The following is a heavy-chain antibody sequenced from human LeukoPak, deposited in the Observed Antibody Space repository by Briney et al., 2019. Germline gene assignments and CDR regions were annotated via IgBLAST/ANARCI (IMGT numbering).Heavy chain of an antibody. V-gene: IGHV3-11*01. J-gene: IGHJ4*02. CDR2: ITRSGSTI. CDR3: ARAGVGATPLDY. CDR1: GFTFRDYY. Sequence: PGGPLRLSCAASGFTFRDYYMNGIRRAPGRGREGVAYITRSGSTISYTDSAKGRFTISRDNAKTSLFLQRNSLKAEDTALYYCARAGVGATPLDYWGQGTLVTVSS. D-gene: IGHD1-26*01.